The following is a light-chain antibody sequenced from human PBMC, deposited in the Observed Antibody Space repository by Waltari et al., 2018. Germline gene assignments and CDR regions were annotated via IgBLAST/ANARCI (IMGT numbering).Light chain of an antibody. Sequence: QSALTQPASVSGSPGQSITLSCTGTSDDVGSYNLVSWYQQHLGKAPKFIIYEGSKRPSGVSSRFSGSQSGNTASLTISGLQAEDEADYHCCSYARGRTSMIFGGGTKLTVL. CDR2: EGS. CDR3: CSYARGRTSMI. J-gene: IGLJ2*01. V-gene: IGLV2-23*01. CDR1: SDDVGSYNL.